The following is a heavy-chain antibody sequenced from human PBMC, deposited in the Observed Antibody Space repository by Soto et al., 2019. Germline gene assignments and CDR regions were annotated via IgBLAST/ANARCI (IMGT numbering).Heavy chain of an antibody. CDR3: AKDIAGATSGYYYYYGMDV. V-gene: IGHV3-30*18. Sequence: SLRLSCAASGFTFSSYGMHWVRQAPGKGLEWVAVISYDGSNKYYADSVKGRFTISRDNSKNTLYLQMNSLRAEDTAVYYCAKDIAGATSGYYYYYGMDVWGQGTTVTVSS. CDR2: ISYDGSNK. D-gene: IGHD1-26*01. J-gene: IGHJ6*02. CDR1: GFTFSSYG.